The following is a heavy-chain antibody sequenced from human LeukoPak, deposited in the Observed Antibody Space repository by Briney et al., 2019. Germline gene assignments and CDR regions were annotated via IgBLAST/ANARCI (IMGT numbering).Heavy chain of an antibody. CDR3: AKDASPLDYGNFDY. CDR1: GFTFSSYS. CDR2: ISSSSSYI. V-gene: IGHV3-21*04. Sequence: GGSLRLSCAASGFTFSSYSMNWVRQAPGKGLEWVSSISSSSSYIYYADSVKGRFTISRDNSKNTLYLQMNSLRAEDTAVYYCAKDASPLDYGNFDYWGQGTLVTVSS. D-gene: IGHD4-17*01. J-gene: IGHJ4*02.